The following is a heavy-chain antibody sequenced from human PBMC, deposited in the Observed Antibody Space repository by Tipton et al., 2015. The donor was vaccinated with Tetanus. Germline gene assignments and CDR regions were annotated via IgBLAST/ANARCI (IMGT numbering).Heavy chain of an antibody. Sequence: TLSLTCTVSGGSLSRGGYYWTWIRQNPGKGLEWIGDIYFSGSTYYNPSLKSRVTISVDTPKNQFSLRLNSVTAADTAVCYCARDQARGARGWNYFDSWGQGTLVTVSS. CDR2: IYFSGST. CDR1: GGSLSRGGYY. D-gene: IGHD6-6*01. CDR3: ARDQARGARGWNYFDS. V-gene: IGHV4-31*03. J-gene: IGHJ4*02.